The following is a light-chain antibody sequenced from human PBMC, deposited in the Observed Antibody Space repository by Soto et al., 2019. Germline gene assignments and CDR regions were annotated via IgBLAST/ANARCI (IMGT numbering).Light chain of an antibody. CDR2: GNT. CDR3: QYYDSSLSALYV. J-gene: IGLJ1*01. CDR1: SSNIGAGYE. Sequence: QSVLTQPPSVSGAPGQRVTISCTGSSSNIGAGYEVNWYQHLPGAAPKLLIYGNTNRPSGVPDRFSGSKSGTSASLAITGLQAEDEADYYCQYYDSSLSALYVFGTGTQLTVL. V-gene: IGLV1-40*01.